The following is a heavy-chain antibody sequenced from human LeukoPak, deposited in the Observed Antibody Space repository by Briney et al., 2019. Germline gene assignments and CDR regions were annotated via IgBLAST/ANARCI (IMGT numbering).Heavy chain of an antibody. V-gene: IGHV3-53*01. CDR3: ARRAGAYSHPYDY. Sequence: PGGSLRLSCTVSGFTVSSNSMSWHPQAQGKELKWVSFIYSGTIHYADSVKGRFTISRDNSKNTLYLQMNSLRAEDTAVYYCARRAGAYSHPYDYWGQGTLVTVSS. D-gene: IGHD4/OR15-4a*01. CDR2: IYSGTI. J-gene: IGHJ4*02. CDR1: GFTVSSNS.